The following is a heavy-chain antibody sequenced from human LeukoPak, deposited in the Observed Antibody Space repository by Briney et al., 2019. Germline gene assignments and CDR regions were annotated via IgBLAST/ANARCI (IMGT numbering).Heavy chain of an antibody. D-gene: IGHD1-26*01. V-gene: IGHV3-23*01. CDR2: ISGSGGST. J-gene: IGHJ4*02. Sequence: GGYLRLYCAASGFTFSSYGMHWVRQAPGKGLEWVSVISGSGGSTYYADSVKGRFTISRDNSKNTLYLQMNSLRAEDTAVYYCARVGEGAAKDWGQGTLVTVSS. CDR1: GFTFSSYG. CDR3: ARVGEGAAKD.